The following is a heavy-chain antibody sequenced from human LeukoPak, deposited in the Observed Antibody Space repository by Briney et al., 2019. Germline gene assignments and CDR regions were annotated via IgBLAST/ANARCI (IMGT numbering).Heavy chain of an antibody. CDR1: GFTFTSYG. CDR2: ISAYNGNT. CDR3: ARVLHSSGWDFNYAEYFQH. J-gene: IGHJ1*01. D-gene: IGHD6-19*01. Sequence: ASVKVSCKASGFTFTSYGISWVRQAPGQGLEWMGWISAYNGNTNYAQKLQGRVTMTTDTSTSTAYMELRSLRSDDTAVYYCARVLHSSGWDFNYAEYFQHWGQGTLVTVSS. V-gene: IGHV1-18*01.